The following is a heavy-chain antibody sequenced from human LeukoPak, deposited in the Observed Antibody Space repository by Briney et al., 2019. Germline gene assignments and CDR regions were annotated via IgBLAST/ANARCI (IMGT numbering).Heavy chain of an antibody. CDR2: INPSGST. CDR1: GSSSSSNY. J-gene: IGHJ4*02. CDR3: ARSGVMGSFDY. Sequence: SETLSLTCTAGGSSSSSNYCICSMRPPPREVEWIGRINPSGSTNYNPSLKSRVTMSVDTSKNQFSLKLSSVTAADTAVYYCARSGVMGSFDYWGQGTLVTVSS. D-gene: IGHD3-16*01. V-gene: IGHV4-59*10.